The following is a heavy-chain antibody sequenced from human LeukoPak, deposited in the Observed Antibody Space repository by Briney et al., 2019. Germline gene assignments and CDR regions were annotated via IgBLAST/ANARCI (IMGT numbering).Heavy chain of an antibody. CDR3: ARHWGIAAVIYFDY. J-gene: IGHJ4*02. Sequence: PSETLSLTCTVSGGSISSYYWSWIRQPPGKGLEWIGYIYYSGSTNYNPSLKSRVTISVDTSKNQFSLKLSSATAADTAVYYCARHWGIAAVIYFDYWGQGTLVTVSS. CDR1: GGSISSYY. D-gene: IGHD6-13*01. CDR2: IYYSGST. V-gene: IGHV4-59*08.